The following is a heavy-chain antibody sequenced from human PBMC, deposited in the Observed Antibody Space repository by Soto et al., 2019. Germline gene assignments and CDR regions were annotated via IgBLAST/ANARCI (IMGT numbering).Heavy chain of an antibody. Sequence: GASLRLSCAASGFTFSSYAMSWARQSPGKGLEWVSAISGSGGSTYYADSVKGRFTISRDNSKNTLYLQMNSLRAEDTAVYYCAKDQGYGGADAFDIWGKGTMVTVS. D-gene: IGHD4-17*01. CDR3: AKDQGYGGADAFDI. CDR1: GFTFSSYA. CDR2: ISGSGGST. V-gene: IGHV3-23*01. J-gene: IGHJ3*02.